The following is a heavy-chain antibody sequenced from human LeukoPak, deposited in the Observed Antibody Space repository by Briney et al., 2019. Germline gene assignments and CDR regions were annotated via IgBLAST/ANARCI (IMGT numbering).Heavy chain of an antibody. Sequence: ASVKVSCKTSGYTFPSYDINWVRQATGQGLEWMGWMSPNSGNTGYAQKFQGRVTITRNTSISTAYMELSSLRSEDTAVYFCARGPKWTGSHYYFDFWGQGTLVTVSS. CDR1: GYTFPSYD. V-gene: IGHV1-8*01. D-gene: IGHD1-26*01. J-gene: IGHJ4*02. CDR2: MSPNSGNT. CDR3: ARGPKWTGSHYYFDF.